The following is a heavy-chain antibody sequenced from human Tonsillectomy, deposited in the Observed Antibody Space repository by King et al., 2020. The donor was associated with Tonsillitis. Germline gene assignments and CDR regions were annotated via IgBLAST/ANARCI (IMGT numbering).Heavy chain of an antibody. CDR2: ISPDGRST. Sequence: VQLVQSGGGLVQPGGSLRLSCAASGFTFSSYWMHWVRQAPGRGLVWVSRISPDGRSTAYADSVKGRFTISRDNADNTLYLQMNSLRAEDTALYYCARGTSTWNGIDYWGQGNPGHRLL. CDR3: ARGTSTWNGIDY. V-gene: IGHV3-74*02. J-gene: IGHJ4*02. D-gene: IGHD1-1*01. CDR1: GFTFSSYW.